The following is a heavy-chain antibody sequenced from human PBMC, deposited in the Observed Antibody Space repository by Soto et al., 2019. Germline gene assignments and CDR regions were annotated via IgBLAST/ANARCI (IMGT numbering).Heavy chain of an antibody. J-gene: IGHJ4*02. CDR3: ATRPAGSLEYLLSVGFAF. V-gene: IGHV3-23*01. CDR2: ISGGGGST. D-gene: IGHD3-3*01. Sequence: EVHLLESGGGLVQPGGSLRLSCAASGITFSTHAMGWVRQAPGKGLVWVSGISGGGGSTYYGDSVKVRFTISRENSKNTLYMQMGSLTVEDTAVYYCATRPAGSLEYLLSVGFAFWGQGTLVTVSS. CDR1: GITFSTHA.